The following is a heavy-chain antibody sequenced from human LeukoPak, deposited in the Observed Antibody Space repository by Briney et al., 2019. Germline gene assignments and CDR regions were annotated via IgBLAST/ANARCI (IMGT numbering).Heavy chain of an antibody. Sequence: PLETLSLTCAVYGGSFNDYYWTWIRQPPGKGLEWIGEINHSGSTNYNPSLKSRVTISVDTSKNQFSLKLSSVTAADTAVYYCASLTGTTDCYYFYMDIWGKGTPVTVSS. CDR2: INHSGST. J-gene: IGHJ6*03. CDR1: GGSFNDYY. D-gene: IGHD1-20*01. V-gene: IGHV4-34*01. CDR3: ASLTGTTDCYYFYMDI.